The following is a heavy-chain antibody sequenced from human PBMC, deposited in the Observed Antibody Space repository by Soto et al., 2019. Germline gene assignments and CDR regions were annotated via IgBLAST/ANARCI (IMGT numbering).Heavy chain of an antibody. Sequence: EVTLLESGGSLEKPGGSLRLSCGASGFTFASYKMAWVRQAPGKGLEWVSMISSTGGTTYYADSVKGRFTISRDNSRDTLYLQMNSLRADDTAVYYCAKDSVVPSARPGGSVGLFESWGQGTQVIVSS. V-gene: IGHV3-23*01. D-gene: IGHD1-26*01. CDR1: GFTFASYK. CDR3: AKDSVVPSARPGGSVGLFES. CDR2: ISSTGGTT. J-gene: IGHJ4*02.